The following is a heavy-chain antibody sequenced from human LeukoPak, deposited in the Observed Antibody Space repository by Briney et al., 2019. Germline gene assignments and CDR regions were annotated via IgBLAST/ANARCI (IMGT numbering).Heavy chain of an antibody. D-gene: IGHD2-15*01. CDR3: ARDGSLYCSGGSCYFPHFDY. V-gene: IGHV1-18*01. CDR2: ISAYNGNT. J-gene: IGHJ4*02. Sequence: ASVKVACKASGYTFTSYGISWVRQAPGQGLEWMGWISAYNGNTNYAQKLQGRVTMTTDTSTSTAYMEMRSLRSDDTAVYYCARDGSLYCSGGSCYFPHFDYWGQGTLVTVSS. CDR1: GYTFTSYG.